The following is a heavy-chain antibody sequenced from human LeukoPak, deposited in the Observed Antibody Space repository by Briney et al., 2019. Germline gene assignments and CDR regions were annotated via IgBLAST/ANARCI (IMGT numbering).Heavy chain of an antibody. V-gene: IGHV1-69*13. D-gene: IGHD3-22*01. CDR2: IIPIFGTA. Sequence: ASVKVSCKASGGTFSSYAISWVRQAPGQGLEWMGGIIPIFGTANYAQKFQGRVTITADESTSTAYMELSSLRSEDTAVYYCAREGRYDSSGYYYKDWFDPWGQGTLVTVSS. CDR3: AREGRYDSSGYYYKDWFDP. J-gene: IGHJ5*02. CDR1: GGTFSSYA.